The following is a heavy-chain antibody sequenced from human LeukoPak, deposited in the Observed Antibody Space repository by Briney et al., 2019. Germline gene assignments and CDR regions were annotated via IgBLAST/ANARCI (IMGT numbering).Heavy chain of an antibody. CDR1: GYSFTTYW. V-gene: IGHV5-51*01. J-gene: IGHJ6*02. CDR3: ARIPPYSSTYYYYGMDV. Sequence: GESLQISCKGSGYSFTTYWIGWVRQMPGKGLEWMGIIYPGDSETRYTPSFQGQVTISADKSISTAYLQWSSLKASDTAMYYCARIPPYSSTYYYYGMDVWGQGTTVTVSS. CDR2: IYPGDSET. D-gene: IGHD6-13*01.